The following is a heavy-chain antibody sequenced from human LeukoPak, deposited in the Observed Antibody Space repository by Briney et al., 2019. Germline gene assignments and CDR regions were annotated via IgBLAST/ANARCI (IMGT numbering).Heavy chain of an antibody. CDR1: GYTFYNYA. CDR3: AKYGSGQLWLLGWYFDF. V-gene: IGHV3-23*01. CDR2: ISHDGAST. D-gene: IGHD3-16*01. J-gene: IGHJ2*01. Sequence: GSQRLSCAASGYTFYNYAVTWVRQAPGKGLEWVSSISHDGASTHYADSVKGRFTISRDNSKNTVLLQMDSLRAEDTAVYFCAKYGSGQLWLLGWYFDFWGRGTLVSVSS.